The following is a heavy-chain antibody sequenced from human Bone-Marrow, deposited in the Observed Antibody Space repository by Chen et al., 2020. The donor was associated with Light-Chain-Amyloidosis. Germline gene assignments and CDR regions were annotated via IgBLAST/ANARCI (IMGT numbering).Heavy chain of an antibody. D-gene: IGHD3-16*01. J-gene: IGHJ4*02. CDR1: GFIVSNNY. V-gene: IGHV3-53*04. CDR3: VGGGD. Sequence: EVQLVESGGGLVQPGGSLRLSCAASGFIVSNNYMNWVRQAPGKGLEWVSVIYSGVTTTSATSVKGHSTTPKNNSKNTCFLKMNALGPGDPALYYWVGGGDWGQGTLVTVSS. CDR2: IYSGVTT.